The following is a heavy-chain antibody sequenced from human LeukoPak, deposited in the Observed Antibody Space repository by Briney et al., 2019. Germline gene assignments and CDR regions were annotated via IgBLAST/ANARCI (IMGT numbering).Heavy chain of an antibody. CDR1: GFAFSSYW. CDR2: INSDGSST. Sequence: PGGSLRLSCAASGFAFSSYWMHWVRQAPGKGLVWVSRINSDGSSTSYADSVRGRFTISRDNAKNTLYLQMNSLRAEDTAVYYCARDRYSGSYSDYWGQGTLVTVSS. J-gene: IGHJ4*02. CDR3: ARDRYSGSYSDY. D-gene: IGHD1-26*01. V-gene: IGHV3-74*01.